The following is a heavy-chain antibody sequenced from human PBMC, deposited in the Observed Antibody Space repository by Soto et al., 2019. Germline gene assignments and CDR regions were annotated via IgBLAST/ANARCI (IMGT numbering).Heavy chain of an antibody. D-gene: IGHD3-10*01. J-gene: IGHJ6*02. V-gene: IGHV5-51*01. CDR1: GYSFTTYW. CDR3: ARSGSGIYERSKYFYYGMDV. CDR2: IYPGDSDT. Sequence: ALKISCQGSGYSFTTYWIAWVRQKPGKGLEWMGIIYPGDSDTKYSPSFQGQVTISADKSISTAYLQWSSLKASDTATYYCARSGSGIYERSKYFYYGMDVWGQGTTVNVSS.